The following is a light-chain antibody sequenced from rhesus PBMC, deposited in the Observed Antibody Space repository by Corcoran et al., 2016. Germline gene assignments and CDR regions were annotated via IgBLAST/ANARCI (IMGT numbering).Light chain of an antibody. Sequence: DIQMTQSPSSLSASVGDRVTITCRASQGITNDLAWYQQKPGETPKLLIYEASSLQSGIPSRFSGRGSGVDFTLTISSLLPEDFASYYCQHSYSTPFTFGPGTKLDIK. CDR2: EAS. J-gene: IGKJ3*01. CDR1: QGITND. CDR3: QHSYSTPFT. V-gene: IGKV1-21*01.